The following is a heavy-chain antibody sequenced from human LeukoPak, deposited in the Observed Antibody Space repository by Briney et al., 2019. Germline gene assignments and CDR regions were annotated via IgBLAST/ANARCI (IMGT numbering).Heavy chain of an antibody. CDR1: GFTVSSNY. CDR3: AREAVTTVTSTIDY. CDR2: IYSGGST. Sequence: PGGSLRLSCAASGFTVSSNYMSWVRQAPGKGLEWVSVIYSGGSTYYADSVKGRFTISRDNSKNTLYLQMKSLRAEDTAVYYCAREAVTTVTSTIDYWGQGTLVTVSS. J-gene: IGHJ4*02. V-gene: IGHV3-66*02. D-gene: IGHD4-17*01.